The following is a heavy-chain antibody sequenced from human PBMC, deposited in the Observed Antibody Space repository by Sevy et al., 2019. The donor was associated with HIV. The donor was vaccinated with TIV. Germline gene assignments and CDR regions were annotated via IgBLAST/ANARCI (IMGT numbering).Heavy chain of an antibody. CDR1: GFTFSTYG. Sequence: GGSLRLSCAASGFTFSTYGMHWVRQAPGKGLEWVAVLSYDGRDKYYGNSVKGRFTISRDNSKNTLYLQMNSLRDEDTAVYYCAKVGPHCSGGTCYHPLFVYCGQGTLVTVSS. CDR3: AKVGPHCSGGTCYHPLFVY. CDR2: LSYDGRDK. D-gene: IGHD2-15*01. J-gene: IGHJ4*02. V-gene: IGHV3-30*18.